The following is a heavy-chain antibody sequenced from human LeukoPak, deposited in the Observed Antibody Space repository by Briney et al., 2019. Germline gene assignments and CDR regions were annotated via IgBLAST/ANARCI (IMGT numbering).Heavy chain of an antibody. V-gene: IGHV1-2*04. CDR2: INPNSGGT. Sequence: ASVKVSCKAPGYTFTGYYMHWVRQAPGQGLEWMGWINPNSGGTNYAQKFQGWVTMTRDTSISTAYMELSRLRSDDTAVYYCARGQSRRYYDSSGDYYYYYGMDVWGQGTTVTVSS. CDR3: ARGQSRRYYDSSGDYYYYYGMDV. J-gene: IGHJ6*02. D-gene: IGHD3-22*01. CDR1: GYTFTGYY.